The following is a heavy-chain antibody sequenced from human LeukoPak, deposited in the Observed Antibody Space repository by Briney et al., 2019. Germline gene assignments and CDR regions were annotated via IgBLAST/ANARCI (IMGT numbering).Heavy chain of an antibody. V-gene: IGHV3-23*01. J-gene: IGHJ4*02. Sequence: PGGSLRLSCAASGFTFSSYAMSWVRQAPGKGLEWVSAISGSGGSTYYADSVKGRFTISRDNSKNTLYLQMNSLRAEDTAVYYCARAVAGSENYFDYWGQGTLVTVSS. CDR3: ARAVAGSENYFDY. D-gene: IGHD6-19*01. CDR1: GFTFSSYA. CDR2: ISGSGGST.